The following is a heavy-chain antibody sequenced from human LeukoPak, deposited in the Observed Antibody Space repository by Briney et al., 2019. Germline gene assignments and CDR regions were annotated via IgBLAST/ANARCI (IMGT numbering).Heavy chain of an antibody. CDR2: INHSGST. J-gene: IGHJ6*03. CDR1: GGSFSGYY. Sequence: SETLSLTCAVYGGSFSGYYWSWIRQPPGKGLEWIGEINHSGSTNYNPSLKSRVTISVDTSKNQFSLKLSSVTAADTAVYYCARNKRVYYYYMDVWGIGTTVTVSS. V-gene: IGHV4-34*01. CDR3: ARNKRVYYYYMDV.